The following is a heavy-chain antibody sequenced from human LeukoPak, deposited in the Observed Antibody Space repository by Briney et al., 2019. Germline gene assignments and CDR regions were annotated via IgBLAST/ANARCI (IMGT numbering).Heavy chain of an antibody. D-gene: IGHD3-16*01. CDR3: ARVISGGSHALDY. Sequence: SETLSLTCAVSGDSISRDGYYWSWLRQPPGKGLEWIGYIYHSGGAYSSPSLKSRVTISVDKSKNQLSLSLNSVTAADTAVYYCARVISGGSHALDYWGQGTLVTVSS. CDR2: IYHSGGA. V-gene: IGHV4-30-2*01. CDR1: GDSISRDGYY. J-gene: IGHJ4*02.